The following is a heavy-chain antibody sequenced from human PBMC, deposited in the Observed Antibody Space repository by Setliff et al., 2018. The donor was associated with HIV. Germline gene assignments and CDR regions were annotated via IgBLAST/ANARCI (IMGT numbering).Heavy chain of an antibody. V-gene: IGHV4-39*01. J-gene: IGHJ4*02. CDR3: ARHFPSISLFFGDPGPFDR. CDR1: GGFISSSSYY. D-gene: IGHD3-10*01. Sequence: ASETLSLTCTVSGGFISSSSYYWGWIRQPPGKGLEWIGSIFNDGRTYYNPSLKSRITIPMDTSTNQFSLKLSSVTAADTAVYFCARHFPSISLFFGDPGPFDRWGRERWSPSPQ. CDR2: IFNDGRT.